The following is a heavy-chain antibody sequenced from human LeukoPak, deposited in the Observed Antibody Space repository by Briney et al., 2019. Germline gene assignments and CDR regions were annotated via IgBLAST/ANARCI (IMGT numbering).Heavy chain of an antibody. V-gene: IGHV1-69*04. J-gene: IGHJ4*02. CDR2: IIPILDTP. D-gene: IGHD2-2*01. CDR3: AREGYCNSTSCDKPFDY. Sequence: GASVKVSCKASGGTFSSYAINWVRQAPGQGLEWMGRIIPILDTPNYAQKFQGRVTITADKSTSTAYMELRSLRSDDTALYYCAREGYCNSTSCDKPFDYWGQGTLVTVSS. CDR1: GGTFSSYA.